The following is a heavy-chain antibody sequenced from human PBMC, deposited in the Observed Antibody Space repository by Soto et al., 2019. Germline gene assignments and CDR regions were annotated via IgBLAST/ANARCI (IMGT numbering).Heavy chain of an antibody. D-gene: IGHD5-12*01. J-gene: IGHJ3*02. V-gene: IGHV3-9*01. CDR2: ISWNSGSI. Sequence: EVQLVESGGGLVQPGRSLRLSCAASGFTFDDYAMHWVRQAPGKGLEWVSGISWNSGSIGYADSVKGRLTISRDNAKNSLYLQMNSLRAEDTALYYCAKDIGIVATIIAFDIWGQGTMVTVSS. CDR1: GFTFDDYA. CDR3: AKDIGIVATIIAFDI.